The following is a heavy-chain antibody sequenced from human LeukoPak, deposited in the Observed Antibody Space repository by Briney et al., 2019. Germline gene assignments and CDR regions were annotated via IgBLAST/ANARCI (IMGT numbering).Heavy chain of an antibody. Sequence: SETLSLTCTVSGGSISSYYWSWIRQPPGKGLEWIGYIYYSGSTNYNPSLKSRVTISVDTSKNQFSLKLSSVTAADTAVYYCARGTAYYGMDVWGQGTTVTVPS. V-gene: IGHV4-59*12. CDR3: ARGTAYYGMDV. J-gene: IGHJ6*02. CDR1: GGSISSYY. D-gene: IGHD5-18*01. CDR2: IYYSGST.